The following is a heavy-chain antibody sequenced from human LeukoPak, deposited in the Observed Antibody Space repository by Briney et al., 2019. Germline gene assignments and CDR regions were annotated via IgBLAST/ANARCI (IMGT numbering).Heavy chain of an antibody. CDR3: ARDGEGCSKGVCSLFRY. D-gene: IGHD2-8*01. CDR2: INPGGSGR. V-gene: IGHV3-7*01. CDR1: GFSFTSYW. Sequence: PGESRRLSCAASGFSFTSYWMTWVRQAAGKGPEWVANINPGGSGRNYVDSVKGRFTISRENAKNSLDPQRNRLRAEDTAVYYCARDGEGCSKGVCSLFRYWGQGSLVTVSS. J-gene: IGHJ4*02.